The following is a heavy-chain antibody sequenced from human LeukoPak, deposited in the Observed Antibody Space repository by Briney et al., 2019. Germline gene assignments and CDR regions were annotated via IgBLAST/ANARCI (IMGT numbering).Heavy chain of an antibody. CDR2: ISAYNGNT. CDR3: AREQTYYYDSSGYRTGIDY. D-gene: IGHD3-22*01. J-gene: IGHJ4*02. Sequence: ASVKVSCKASGYTFTSYGISWLRQAPGQGLEWMGRISAYNGNTNYAQKLQGRVTMTTDTSTSTAYMELRSLRSDDTAVYYCAREQTYYYDSSGYRTGIDYWGQGTLVTVSS. V-gene: IGHV1-18*01. CDR1: GYTFTSYG.